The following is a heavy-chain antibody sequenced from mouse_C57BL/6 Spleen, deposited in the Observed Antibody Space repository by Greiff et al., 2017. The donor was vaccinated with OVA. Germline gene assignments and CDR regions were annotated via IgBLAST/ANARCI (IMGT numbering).Heavy chain of an antibody. Sequence: QVHVKQPGAELVMPGASVKLSCKASGYTFTSYWMHWVKQRPGQGLEWIGEIDPSDSYTNYNQKFKGKSTLTVDKSSSTAYMQLSSLTSEDSAVYYCAREWDSSGFPFDYWGQGTTLTVSS. J-gene: IGHJ2*01. CDR3: AREWDSSGFPFDY. D-gene: IGHD3-2*02. CDR2: IDPSDSYT. V-gene: IGHV1-69*01. CDR1: GYTFTSYW.